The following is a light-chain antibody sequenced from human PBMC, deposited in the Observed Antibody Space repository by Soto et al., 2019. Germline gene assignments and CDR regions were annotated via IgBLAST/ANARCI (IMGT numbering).Light chain of an antibody. CDR1: TNDVGSYNL. J-gene: IGLJ3*02. Sequence: QSALTQPASVSGSPGQSITISCTGTTNDVGSYNLVSWYQQHPGKAPELMIYEGTKRPSGVSDRFSGSKSGNTASLTISGLQAADEADYFCCSWGTSGTVVFGGGTKLTVL. CDR3: CSWGTSGTVV. CDR2: EGT. V-gene: IGLV2-23*01.